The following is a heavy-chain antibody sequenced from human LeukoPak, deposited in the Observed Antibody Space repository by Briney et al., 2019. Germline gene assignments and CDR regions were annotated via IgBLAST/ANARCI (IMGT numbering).Heavy chain of an antibody. CDR1: GFTFSSYW. D-gene: IGHD6-19*01. CDR3: AKAGIGVVGYFDY. V-gene: IGHV3-23*01. CDR2: IRGSGGGT. J-gene: IGHJ4*02. Sequence: GGSLRLSCAASGFTFSSYWMSWVRQAPGKGLEWVSAIRGSGGGTYYADSVKGRFTISRDNSKNTLYLQMDSLRDEDTALYYCAKAGIGVVGYFDYWGQGTLVTVSS.